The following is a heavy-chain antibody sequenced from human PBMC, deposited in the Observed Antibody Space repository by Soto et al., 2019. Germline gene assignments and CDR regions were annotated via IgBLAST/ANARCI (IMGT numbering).Heavy chain of an antibody. CDR1: GFTFSSYE. Sequence: GGSLRLSCAASGFTFSSYEMNWVRQAPGKGLEWVSYISSSGSTIYYADSVKGRFTISRDNAKNSLYLQMNSLRAEDTAVYYCARVYYDSSGYSDAFDIWGQGTMVTVSS. CDR3: ARVYYDSSGYSDAFDI. D-gene: IGHD3-22*01. CDR2: ISSSGSTI. V-gene: IGHV3-48*03. J-gene: IGHJ3*02.